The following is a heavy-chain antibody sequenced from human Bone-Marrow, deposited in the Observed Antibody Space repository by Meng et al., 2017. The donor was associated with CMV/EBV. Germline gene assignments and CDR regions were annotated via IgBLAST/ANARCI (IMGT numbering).Heavy chain of an antibody. J-gene: IGHJ4*02. CDR3: ARRRGSYSSDY. Sequence: GESLKISCAASGFTFSSYWMNWVRQAPGKGLEWVANIKQDGSEKYYVDSLKGRFTISRDNAKNSLYLQMNSLRAEDTAVYYCARRRGSYSSDYWGQGTLVTVSS. D-gene: IGHD1-26*01. CDR2: IKQDGSEK. CDR1: GFTFSSYW. V-gene: IGHV3-7*01.